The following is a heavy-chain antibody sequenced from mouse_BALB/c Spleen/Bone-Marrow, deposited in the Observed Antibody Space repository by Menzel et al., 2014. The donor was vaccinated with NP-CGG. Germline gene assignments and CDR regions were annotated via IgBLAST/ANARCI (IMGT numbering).Heavy chain of an antibody. CDR1: GFNIKDTY. J-gene: IGHJ2*01. D-gene: IGHD2-14*01. CDR2: IDPANGNA. Sequence: VHVKQSGAELVKPGASVKLSCTASGFNIKDTYMHWVKQRPEQGLEWIGRIDPANGNAKYDPKFQGKATITADTSSNTASLQLSSLTSEDTAVYYCARYRLGTYFDFWGQGTTLTVSS. V-gene: IGHV14-3*02. CDR3: ARYRLGTYFDF.